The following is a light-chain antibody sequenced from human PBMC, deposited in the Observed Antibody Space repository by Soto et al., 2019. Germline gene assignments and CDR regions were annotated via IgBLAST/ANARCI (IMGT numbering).Light chain of an antibody. Sequence: DIQMTQSPSTLSASVGDRVTITCRASQSISSWLAWYQQKPGKAPKLLIYDASSLESGVPSRFGGSGSGTEFTLTISSLQPDDFAAYYCQQDNSPWTFGQGTKVEIK. CDR3: QQDNSPWT. J-gene: IGKJ1*01. CDR2: DAS. CDR1: QSISSW. V-gene: IGKV1-5*01.